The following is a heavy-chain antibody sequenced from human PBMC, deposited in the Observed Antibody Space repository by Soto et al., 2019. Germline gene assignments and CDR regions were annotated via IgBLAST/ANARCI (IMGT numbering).Heavy chain of an antibody. V-gene: IGHV4-59*01. CDR2: IYYSGST. CDR3: ARDRGIAVAGTGGAYYYYGMDV. Sequence: SETLSLTCTVSGGSISSYYWSWIRQPPGKGLEWTGYIYYSGSTNYNPSLKSRVTISVDTSKNQFSLKLSSVTAADTAVYYCARDRGIAVAGTGGAYYYYGMDVRGQGTTVTVSS. J-gene: IGHJ6*02. D-gene: IGHD6-19*01. CDR1: GGSISSYY.